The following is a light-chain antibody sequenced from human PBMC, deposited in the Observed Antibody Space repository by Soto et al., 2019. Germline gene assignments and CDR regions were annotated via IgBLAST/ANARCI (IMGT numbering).Light chain of an antibody. CDR3: QQYGSSPIT. CDR1: QSVSSN. CDR2: GAS. V-gene: IGKV3-15*01. Sequence: ELVMTQSPATLSVSPGDRATLSCRASQSVSSNLAWYQQKPGQAPRLLIYGASTRATGIPARFSGSGSGTEFTLTISRLEPEDFAVYYCQQYGSSPITFGQGTRLEIK. J-gene: IGKJ5*01.